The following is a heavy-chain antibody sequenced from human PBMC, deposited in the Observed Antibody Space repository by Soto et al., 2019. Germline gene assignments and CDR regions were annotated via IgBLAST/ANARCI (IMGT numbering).Heavy chain of an antibody. V-gene: IGHV4-39*01. CDR2: IYYTGRT. Sequence: SETLSLTCTVSGGSISGSDYHWGWIRQPPGKGLDWIGSIYYTGRTYYNPSLKSLVTIYLDTSKNQFSLNLNSVTAADTAVYYCPRFFDSWGQGTLVTVSS. CDR1: GGSISGSDYH. CDR3: PRFFDS. J-gene: IGHJ4*02.